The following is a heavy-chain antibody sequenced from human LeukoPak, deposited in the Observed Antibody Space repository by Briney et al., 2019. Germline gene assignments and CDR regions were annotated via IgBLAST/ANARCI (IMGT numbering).Heavy chain of an antibody. D-gene: IGHD5-18*01. CDR1: GGTFSSYA. J-gene: IGHJ4*02. Sequence: SVKVSCKASGGTFSSYAISWVRQAPGQGLEWMGGIIPIFGTANYAQKFQSRVTITADESTSTAYMELSSLRSEDTAVYYCARGTDTAMVTPIAHDYWGQGTLVTVSS. V-gene: IGHV1-69*01. CDR2: IIPIFGTA. CDR3: ARGTDTAMVTPIAHDY.